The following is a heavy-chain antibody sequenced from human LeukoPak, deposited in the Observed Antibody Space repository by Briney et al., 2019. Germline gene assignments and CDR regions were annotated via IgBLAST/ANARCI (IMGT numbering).Heavy chain of an antibody. Sequence: GRSLRLSCAASGFSFDDYAMHWVRQAPGKGLEWVSGISWNSGSIGYADSVKGRFTISRDNAKNSLYLQMNSLRAEATALYYCAKDIGPVVVPASLDYWGQGTLVTVSS. CDR1: GFSFDDYA. V-gene: IGHV3-9*01. CDR2: ISWNSGSI. J-gene: IGHJ4*02. D-gene: IGHD2-2*01. CDR3: AKDIGPVVVPASLDY.